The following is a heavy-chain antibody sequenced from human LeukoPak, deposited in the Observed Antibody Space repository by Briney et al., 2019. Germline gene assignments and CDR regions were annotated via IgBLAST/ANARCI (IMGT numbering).Heavy chain of an antibody. CDR1: GFTFSSYE. J-gene: IGHJ6*02. D-gene: IGHD1-1*01. V-gene: IGHV3-30*18. CDR2: ISYDGGNK. Sequence: GGSLRLSCAASGFTFSSYEMNWVRQAPGKGLEWVAVISYDGGNKYYADSVKGRFTISRDNSKNTLYLQMNSLRAEDTAVYYCAKGNEPLYYYYGMDVWGQGTTVTVSS. CDR3: AKGNEPLYYYYGMDV.